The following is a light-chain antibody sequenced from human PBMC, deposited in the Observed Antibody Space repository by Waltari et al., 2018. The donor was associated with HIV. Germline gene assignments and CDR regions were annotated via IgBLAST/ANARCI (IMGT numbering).Light chain of an antibody. J-gene: IGLJ1*01. CDR3: NSRDSSGHHLV. Sequence: SSELTQDPAVSVALGQTVRITCQGDSLRSYYASWYKQKPGQAPLLVVYGNDKRPSGIPDLFSGSSSGNTSSLTITGAQAEDEADYYCNSRDSSGHHLVFATGTTVTVL. V-gene: IGLV3-19*01. CDR1: SLRSYY. CDR2: GND.